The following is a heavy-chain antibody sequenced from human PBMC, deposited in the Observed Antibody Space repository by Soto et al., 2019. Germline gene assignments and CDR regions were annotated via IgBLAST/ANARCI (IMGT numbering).Heavy chain of an antibody. CDR3: ARSREYDILTGPGWFDP. V-gene: IGHV4-59*01. CDR1: GGSISSYY. D-gene: IGHD3-9*01. CDR2: IYYSGST. J-gene: IGHJ5*02. Sequence: SETLSLTCTVSGGSISSYYWSWIRQPPGKGLEWIGYIYYSGSTNYNPSHKSRVTISVDTSKNQFSLKLSSVTAADTAVYYCARSREYDILTGPGWFDPWGQGTLVTVSS.